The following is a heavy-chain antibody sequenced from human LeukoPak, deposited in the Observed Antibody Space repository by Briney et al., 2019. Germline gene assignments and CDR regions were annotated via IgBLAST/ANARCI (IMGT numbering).Heavy chain of an antibody. J-gene: IGHJ5*02. V-gene: IGHV3-7*01. CDR2: IKQDGSEK. CDR3: ARDRLRFLEWLSRPS. Sequence: GGSLRLSCAASGFTFSGYWMTWVRQAPGKGLEWVANIKQDGSEKYYVDPVKGRFTISRDNAKNSLYLQMNSLRAEDTAVYYCARDRLRFLEWLSRPSWGQGTLVTVSS. CDR1: GFTFSGYW. D-gene: IGHD3-3*01.